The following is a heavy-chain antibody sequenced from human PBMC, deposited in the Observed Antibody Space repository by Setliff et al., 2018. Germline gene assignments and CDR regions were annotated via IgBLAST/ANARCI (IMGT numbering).Heavy chain of an antibody. CDR2: IIHSGST. V-gene: IGHV4-39*07. J-gene: IGHJ4*02. Sequence: SETLSLTCTVSGGSISSSSYYWGWIRQPPGKRLEWIGEIIHSGSTNYNPSLKSRVTISMDTSKNQFSLKVRSVTAADTAVYYCARSFSRREKFLLDYWGQGALVTVSS. CDR3: ARSFSRREKFLLDY. CDR1: GGSISSSSYY.